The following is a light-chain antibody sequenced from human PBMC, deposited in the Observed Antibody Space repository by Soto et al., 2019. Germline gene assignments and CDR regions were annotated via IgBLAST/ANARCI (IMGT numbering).Light chain of an antibody. V-gene: IGKV1-5*01. CDR3: QQYNSRRT. CDR1: QSISSW. CDR2: DAS. J-gene: IGKJ1*01. Sequence: DIQMTQSPATLSASVGDRFTITCRASQSISSWLAWYQQKPGKAPKLLIYDASSLESGVPSRFSGSGSGTEFTLTISSLQPDDFATYYCQQYNSRRTFGQGTKVDI.